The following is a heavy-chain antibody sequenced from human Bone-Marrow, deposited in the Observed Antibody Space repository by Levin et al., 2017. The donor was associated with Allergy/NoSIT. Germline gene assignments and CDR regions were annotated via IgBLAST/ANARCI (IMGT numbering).Heavy chain of an antibody. CDR1: GYRFTSFG. V-gene: IGHV1-18*01. CDR2: ISAYNGIT. Sequence: GGSLRLSCKSSGYRFTSFGFTWVRQAPGQGLEWMAWISAYNGITKYSQKLQGRLTLTTDTFTTASYMELARLTPDGTAVYFCARAPADMDVVVGAYRLDSWGQGTPVTVSP. CDR3: ARAPADMDVVVGAYRLDS. D-gene: IGHD2-15*01. J-gene: IGHJ4*02.